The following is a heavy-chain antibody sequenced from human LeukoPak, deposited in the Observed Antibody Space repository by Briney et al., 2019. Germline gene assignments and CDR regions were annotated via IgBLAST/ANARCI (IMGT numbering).Heavy chain of an antibody. V-gene: IGHV4-39*07. J-gene: IGHJ4*02. D-gene: IGHD1-26*01. CDR1: GASISSTTYY. CDR3: ARLTVGALDY. Sequence: PSETLSLTCTVSGASISSTTYYWGWIRQPPRKGLEWIASIYYSGSTYYNPSLKSRVTISGDMSKNQFSLKVTSVTAADTAVYYCARLTVGALDYWGQGTLVTVSS. CDR2: IYYSGST.